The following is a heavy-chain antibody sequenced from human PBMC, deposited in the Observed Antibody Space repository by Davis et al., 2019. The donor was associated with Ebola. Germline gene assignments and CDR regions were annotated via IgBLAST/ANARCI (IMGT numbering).Heavy chain of an antibody. CDR2: INPITGGT. V-gene: IGHV1-46*01. CDR3: AREEGRYYDSSGYVFDI. D-gene: IGHD3-22*01. Sequence: ASVPVPCQASGYRFTSYYMHWVRQAPGQGIEWMGIINPITGGTSYAQNFQVRVNMTRDTSTSTVYMELSSLRSEDTAVYYCAREEGRYYDSSGYVFDIWGQGTMVKVSS. CDR1: GYRFTSYY. J-gene: IGHJ3*02.